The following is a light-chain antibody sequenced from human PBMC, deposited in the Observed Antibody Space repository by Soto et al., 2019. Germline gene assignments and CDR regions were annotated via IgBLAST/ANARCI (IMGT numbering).Light chain of an antibody. Sequence: DIQMTQSPSTLSASVGDRVTITCRASQNINTWLAWYQQQPGKAPKLLIYKASSLQSGVPSRLSGTGSGTEFTLTISSLQPDDFATYYCQQYKSYWTFGQGTKVEIK. J-gene: IGKJ1*01. CDR3: QQYKSYWT. CDR2: KAS. V-gene: IGKV1-5*03. CDR1: QNINTW.